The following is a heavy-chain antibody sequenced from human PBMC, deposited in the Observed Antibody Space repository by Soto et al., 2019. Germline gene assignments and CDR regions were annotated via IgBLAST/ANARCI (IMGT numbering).Heavy chain of an antibody. CDR1: GDTFTNFY. CDR2: MNPNSGNT. Sequence: GASVKVCCKGSGDTFTNFYIHRVRQAPGQGLEWMGLMNPNSGNTSYAQKFKGRITMTRNTSISTAYMELSSLRSEDTAVYYCARGQRVVVVPAARYYYMDVWGKGTTVTVSS. CDR3: ARGQRVVVVPAARYYYMDV. J-gene: IGHJ6*03. V-gene: IGHV1-8*02. D-gene: IGHD2-2*01.